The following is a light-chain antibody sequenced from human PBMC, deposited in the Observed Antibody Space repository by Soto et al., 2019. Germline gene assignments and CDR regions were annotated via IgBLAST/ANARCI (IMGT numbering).Light chain of an antibody. Sequence: DIVSTQSPATLSLSPVERATLSCRASQSVSSVLAWYQQKPGPAPRLLLSDASNRATGIPARFSGSGSGTDFTLPISSLEPDDFAPYYCQQRSSWPRTFGQGTKVDIK. CDR2: DAS. CDR3: QQRSSWPRT. CDR1: QSVSSV. J-gene: IGKJ1*01. V-gene: IGKV3-11*01.